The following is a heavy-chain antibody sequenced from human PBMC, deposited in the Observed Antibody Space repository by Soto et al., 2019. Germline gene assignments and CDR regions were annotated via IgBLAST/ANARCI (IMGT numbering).Heavy chain of an antibody. V-gene: IGHV3-23*01. CDR3: AKARKRENPEWFGELLPDDY. CDR1: GFTFSSYA. D-gene: IGHD3-10*01. CDR2: ISGSGGST. Sequence: GGSLRLSCAASGFTFSSYAMSWVCQAPGKGLEWVSAISGSGGSTYYADSVKGRFTISRDNSKNTLYLQMNSLRAEDTAVYYCAKARKRENPEWFGELLPDDYWGQGTLVTVSS. J-gene: IGHJ4*02.